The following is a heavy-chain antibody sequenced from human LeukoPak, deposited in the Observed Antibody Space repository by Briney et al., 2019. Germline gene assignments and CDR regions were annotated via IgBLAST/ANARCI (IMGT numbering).Heavy chain of an antibody. CDR3: ARYVPVKTGPTRASFDY. D-gene: IGHD1-1*01. V-gene: IGHV4-34*01. Sequence: PSETLSLTCAVYGGSFSDYGWSWIRQPPGKGLEWSGEINQSGATNCDPSLKSRVSMSIDKSKSQFSLNLRSVTAADTAVYYCARYVPVKTGPTRASFDYWGQGALVTVSS. CDR1: GGSFSDYG. J-gene: IGHJ4*02. CDR2: INQSGAT.